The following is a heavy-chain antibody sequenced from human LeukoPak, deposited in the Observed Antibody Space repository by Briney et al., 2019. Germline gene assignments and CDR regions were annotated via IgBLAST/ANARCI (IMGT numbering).Heavy chain of an antibody. Sequence: PGGSLRLSWEASGFTFSSYARSGVRQTPGKGLEWVSAIRGRGGGTYYADSVKGRFTISRDNSKNTLYLQMSSLRAEDTAVYYCARDGSDYYDSSGYYPHFDYWGQGTLVTVSS. V-gene: IGHV3-23*01. CDR2: IRGRGGGT. D-gene: IGHD3-22*01. CDR3: ARDGSDYYDSSGYYPHFDY. CDR1: GFTFSSYA. J-gene: IGHJ4*02.